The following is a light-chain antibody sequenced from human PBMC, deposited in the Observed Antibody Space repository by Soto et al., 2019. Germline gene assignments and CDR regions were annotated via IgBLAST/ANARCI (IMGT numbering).Light chain of an antibody. CDR2: GAS. V-gene: IGKV3-20*01. J-gene: IGKJ5*01. CDR1: QTFSNSF. Sequence: EIVLTQPPVTLSLSPGERATLSCRASQTFSNSFLSWFQQIPGQAPRLLIYGASMRATGIPDRFSGSGSGTDFTLTISRLEPEDFAVYYCQQCGSSSTFGQGTRLEIK. CDR3: QQCGSSST.